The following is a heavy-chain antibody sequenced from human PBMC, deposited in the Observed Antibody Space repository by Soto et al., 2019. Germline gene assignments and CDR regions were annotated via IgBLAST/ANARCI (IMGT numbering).Heavy chain of an antibody. J-gene: IGHJ6*02. V-gene: IGHV1-3*01. CDR2: ISVGNGDT. CDR1: GYIFSNYN. Sequence: GASVKVSCKASGYIFSNYNIHWVRQAPGQRLEWMGWISVGNGDTKYSEKFQGRVTNSRDTSASTAFMELSSLTSEDTGVYYCARDQGLGDVWGQGTTVTVSS. CDR3: ARDQGLGDV. D-gene: IGHD3-16*01.